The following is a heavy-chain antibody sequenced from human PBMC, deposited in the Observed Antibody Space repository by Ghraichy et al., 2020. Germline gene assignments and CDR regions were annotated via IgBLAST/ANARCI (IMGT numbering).Heavy chain of an antibody. CDR3: ARDTLEGSGWYHDAFDI. D-gene: IGHD6-19*01. Sequence: GGSLRLSCAASGFTFSSYSMNWVRQAPGKGLEWVSSISSSSSYIYYADSVKGRFTISRDNAKNSLYLQMNSLRAEDTAVYYCARDTLEGSGWYHDAFDIWGQGTMVTVSS. CDR2: ISSSSSYI. J-gene: IGHJ3*02. V-gene: IGHV3-21*01. CDR1: GFTFSSYS.